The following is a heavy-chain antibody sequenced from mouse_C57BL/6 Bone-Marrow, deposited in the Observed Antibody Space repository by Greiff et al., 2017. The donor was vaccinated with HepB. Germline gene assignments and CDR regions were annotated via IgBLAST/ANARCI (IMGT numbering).Heavy chain of an antibody. V-gene: IGHV1-81*01. CDR2: IYPRSGNT. Sequence: QVQLKQSGAELARPGASVKLSCKASGYTFTSYGISWVKQRTGQGLEWIGEIYPRSGNTYYNEKFKGKATLTADKSSSTAYMELRSLTSEDSAVYFCARCDYLFAYWGQGTRVTVSA. CDR1: GYTFTSYG. J-gene: IGHJ3*01. CDR3: ARCDYLFAY. D-gene: IGHD2-4*01.